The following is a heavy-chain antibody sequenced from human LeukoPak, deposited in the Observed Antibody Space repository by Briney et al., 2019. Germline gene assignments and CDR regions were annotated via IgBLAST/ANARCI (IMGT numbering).Heavy chain of an antibody. J-gene: IGHJ4*02. D-gene: IGHD5-12*01. V-gene: IGHV3-23*01. CDR1: GFTFSSYA. CDR2: ISGSGGST. CDR3: AKSSTRGYSGYAKD. Sequence: GGSLRLSCAASGFTFSSYAMSWVRRAPGKGLEWVSAISGSGGSTYYADSVKGRFTISRDNSKNTLYLQMNSLRAEDTAVYYCAKSSTRGYSGYAKDWGQGTLVTVSS.